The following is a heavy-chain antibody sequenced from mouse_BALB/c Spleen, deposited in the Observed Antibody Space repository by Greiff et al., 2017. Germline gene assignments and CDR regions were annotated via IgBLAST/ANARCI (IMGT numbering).Heavy chain of an antibody. Sequence: EVQVVESGGGLVKPGGSLKLSCAASGFTFSDYYMYWVRQTPEKRLEWVATISDGGSYTYYPDSVKGRFTISRDNAKNNLYLQMSSLKSEDTAMYYCARVAYYDGRAMDYWGQGTSVTVSS. CDR1: GFTFSDYY. V-gene: IGHV5-4*02. J-gene: IGHJ4*01. D-gene: IGHD1-1*01. CDR3: ARVAYYDGRAMDY. CDR2: ISDGGSYT.